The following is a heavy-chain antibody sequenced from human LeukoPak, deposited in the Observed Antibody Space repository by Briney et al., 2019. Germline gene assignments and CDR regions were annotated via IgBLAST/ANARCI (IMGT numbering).Heavy chain of an antibody. Sequence: EASVKVSCKASGYTFTSYYMHWVRQAPGQGLEWMGWINPNSGGTNYAQKFQGRVTMTRDTSISTAYMELSRLRSDDTAVYYCARGRLYSSSCCAGYWGQGTLVTVSS. V-gene: IGHV1-2*02. CDR3: ARGRLYSSSCCAGY. J-gene: IGHJ4*02. CDR2: INPNSGGT. D-gene: IGHD6-13*01. CDR1: GYTFTSYY.